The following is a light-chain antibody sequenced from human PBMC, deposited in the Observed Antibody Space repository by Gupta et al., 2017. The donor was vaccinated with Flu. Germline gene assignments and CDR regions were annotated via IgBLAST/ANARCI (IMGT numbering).Light chain of an antibody. CDR3: MQGAHWPWA. CDR2: LVT. Sequence: DVVMTQSPLCLAVTLGQSASISCRSSQGLVYSDGNTYLHWFQQRPGQSPRRLIYLVTKRDSGVPDRFSGSGSGTDFTLRISRVEAEDVGVYFCMQGAHWPWAFGQGTKLEIK. V-gene: IGKV2-30*01. J-gene: IGKJ1*01. CDR1: QGLVYSDGNTY.